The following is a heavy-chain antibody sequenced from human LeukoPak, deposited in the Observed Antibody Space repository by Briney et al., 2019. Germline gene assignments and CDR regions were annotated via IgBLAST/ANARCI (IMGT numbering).Heavy chain of an antibody. CDR2: IYPGDSET. CDR1: GYSFTRFW. D-gene: IGHD6-6*01. CDR3: ASRGGGYSSSPFYYYAMDV. V-gene: IGHV5-51*01. J-gene: IGHJ6*02. Sequence: GESLKISCQASGYSFTRFWIGWVRQMPGKGLEWMGIIYPGDSETKYSPSFQGQVTISVDKSISTAYLQWTSLKASDTAIYYVASRGGGYSSSPFYYYAMDVWGQGTRVTVSS.